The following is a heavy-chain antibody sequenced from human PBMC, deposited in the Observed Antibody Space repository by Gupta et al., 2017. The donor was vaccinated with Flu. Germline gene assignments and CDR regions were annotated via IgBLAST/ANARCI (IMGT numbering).Heavy chain of an antibody. Sequence: QVQLQQWGAGLLKPSETLSLTCAVYGGSFSGYYWSWIRQPPGKGLEWIGEINHSGSTNYNPSLKSRVTISVDTSKNQFSLKLSSVTAADTAVYYCARGRLKDILTGYYMRYYGMDVWGQGTTVTVSS. V-gene: IGHV4-34*01. CDR2: INHSGST. CDR1: GGSFSGYY. CDR3: ARGRLKDILTGYYMRYYGMDV. D-gene: IGHD3-9*01. J-gene: IGHJ6*02.